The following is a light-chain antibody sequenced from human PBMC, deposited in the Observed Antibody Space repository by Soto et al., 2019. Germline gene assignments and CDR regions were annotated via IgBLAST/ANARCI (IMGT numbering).Light chain of an antibody. Sequence: QSVLTQPASVSGSPGQSITISCSGTSSDVGGYNYVYWYQHHPGKAPKLMIYDVSNRPSGVSNRFSGSKSGNTASLTISGLQAEDEADYYCNSYTSTSTSYVFGTGTKVTVL. CDR2: DVS. CDR1: SSDVGGYNY. CDR3: NSYTSTSTSYV. J-gene: IGLJ1*01. V-gene: IGLV2-14*03.